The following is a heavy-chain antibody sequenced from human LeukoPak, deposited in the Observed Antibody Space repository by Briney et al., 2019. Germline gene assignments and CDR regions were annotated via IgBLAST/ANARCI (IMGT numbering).Heavy chain of an antibody. D-gene: IGHD4-17*01. V-gene: IGHV3-48*01. CDR2: ISSSGSTI. CDR3: ARERFYGDYFDY. J-gene: IGHJ4*02. Sequence: GGSLRLSCAASGFTSSSYSMNWVRQAPGKGLEWVSYISSSGSTIYYADSVKGRFTISRDNAKDSLYLQMNSLRAEDTAVYYCARERFYGDYFDYWGQGTLVIVSS. CDR1: GFTSSSYS.